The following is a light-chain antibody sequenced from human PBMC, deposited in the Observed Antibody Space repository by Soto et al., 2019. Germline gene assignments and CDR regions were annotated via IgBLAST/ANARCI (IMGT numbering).Light chain of an antibody. CDR3: QQYGRTPHT. V-gene: IGKV3-20*01. CDR1: QSVRNNY. J-gene: IGKJ4*01. Sequence: EIVLTQSPATLSLSPGERATLSCRASQSVRNNYLAWYQQQPGQAPRLLIYDSTSRAAGIPDRCSSSSSAEYFTITISILEHEDFAVYYRQQYGRTPHTFGEGTKVDIE. CDR2: DST.